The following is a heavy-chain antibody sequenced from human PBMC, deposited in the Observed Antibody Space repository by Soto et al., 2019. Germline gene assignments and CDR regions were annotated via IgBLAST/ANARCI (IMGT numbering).Heavy chain of an antibody. D-gene: IGHD1-26*01. J-gene: IGHJ6*02. CDR2: INPNSGDT. Sequence: ASVKVSCKASGYTFTGYYEHWVRQAPGQGLEWMGWINPNSGDTNLAQRFQGRVTMNRDTSIGTAYMELRGLTSDDTAEYYCAKGGAIVAAGTRVYLYNAMDVWGQGTTVTVSS. V-gene: IGHV1-2*02. CDR1: GYTFTGYY. CDR3: AKGGAIVAAGTRVYLYNAMDV.